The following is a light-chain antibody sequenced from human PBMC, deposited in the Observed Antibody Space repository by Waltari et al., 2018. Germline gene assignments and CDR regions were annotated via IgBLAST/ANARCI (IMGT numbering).Light chain of an antibody. CDR2: DAP. CDR3: QKYGSLPAT. V-gene: IGKV3-20*01. Sequence: EVVLTQSPGPLSLSPGERATLSCSASPSVSRTLAWYNPKPSQAPRLLIYDAPSRATGIPDRFSGGGSGTDFSLTISRLEPEDFAVYYCQKYGSLPATFGQGTKVEIK. J-gene: IGKJ1*01. CDR1: PSVSRT.